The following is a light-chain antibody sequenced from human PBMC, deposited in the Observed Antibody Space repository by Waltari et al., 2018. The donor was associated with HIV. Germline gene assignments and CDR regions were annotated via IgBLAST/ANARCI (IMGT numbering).Light chain of an antibody. Sequence: SSELTQNPAVSVALGQTVTITCQGDSLREFYAGWYHQKHGKAPISFLHGKNQQTPGQAPIVILYGKNRRPSGIPDRFSGSNSGNTASLTISGAQAEDEADYYCSCRDVNAYHHYDFATGTRVTVL. CDR1: SLREFY. CDR3: SCRDVNAYHHYD. V-gene: IGLV3-19*01. CDR2: GKN. J-gene: IGLJ1*01.